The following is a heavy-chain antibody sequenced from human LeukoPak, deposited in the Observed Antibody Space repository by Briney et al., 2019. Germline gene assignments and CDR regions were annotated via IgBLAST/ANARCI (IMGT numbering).Heavy chain of an antibody. CDR2: ISSSSSYI. CDR3: AREGAAALVTFYYYYGMDV. V-gene: IGHV3-21*01. D-gene: IGHD5-18*01. CDR1: GFTFSSYS. J-gene: IGHJ6*02. Sequence: GGSLRLSCAASGFTFSSYSMNWVRQAPGKGLEWVSSISSSSSYIYYADSVKGRFTISRDNAKNSLYLQMNSLRAEDTAVYYCAREGAAALVTFYYYYGMDVGGQGTTVTVSS.